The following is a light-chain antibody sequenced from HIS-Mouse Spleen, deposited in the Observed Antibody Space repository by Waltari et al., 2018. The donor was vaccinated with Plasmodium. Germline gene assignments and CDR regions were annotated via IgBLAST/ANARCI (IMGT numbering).Light chain of an antibody. CDR2: GAS. J-gene: IGKJ3*01. CDR1: QSVSSN. Sequence: EIVMTQSPAPLSVSPGERATLPCRASQSVSSNLAWYQQKPDQAPRLLIYGASTRATGIPARFSGSGSGTEFTLTISSLQSEDFAVYYCQQYNNWSFTFGPGTKVDIK. CDR3: QQYNNWSFT. V-gene: IGKV3-15*01.